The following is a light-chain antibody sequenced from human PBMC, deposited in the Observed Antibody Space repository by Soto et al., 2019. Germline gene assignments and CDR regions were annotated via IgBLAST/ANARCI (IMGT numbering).Light chain of an antibody. CDR1: QGIRND. V-gene: IGKV1-17*01. CDR3: LQHNTYPIT. Sequence: IQFTQSPSSLSSSVVYIFTITFLSSQGIRNDLGWYQQKPGKAPKRLIHAASTLQSGVPSRFSGSGSGTEFTLTISSLQPEDFATYYCLQHNTYPITFGQGTRLEIK. CDR2: AAS. J-gene: IGKJ5*01.